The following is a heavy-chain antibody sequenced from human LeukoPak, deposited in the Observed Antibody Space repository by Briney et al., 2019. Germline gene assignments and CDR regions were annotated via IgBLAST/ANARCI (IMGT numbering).Heavy chain of an antibody. CDR1: GGSFSGYY. CDR2: INHSGST. D-gene: IGHD1-26*01. J-gene: IGHJ4*02. CDR3: VGGSGGSYFGY. Sequence: PSETLSLTCAVSGGSFSGYYWSWIRQPPGKGLEWIGEINHSGSTNYNPSLKSRVTISVDTSKNQFSLKLSSVTAADTAVYYCVGGSGGSYFGYWGQGTLVTVSS. V-gene: IGHV4-34*01.